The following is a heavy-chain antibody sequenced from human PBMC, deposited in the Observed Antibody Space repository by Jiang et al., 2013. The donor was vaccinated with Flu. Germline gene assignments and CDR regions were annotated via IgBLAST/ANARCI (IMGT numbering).Heavy chain of an antibody. CDR2: ISGSGGST. V-gene: IGHV3-23*01. CDR3: ARAKYYDFWSGWYTPPDV. CDR1: GFTFSSYA. D-gene: IGHD3-3*01. J-gene: IGHJ6*02. Sequence: VQLLESGGGLVQPGGSLRLSCAASGFTFSSYAMSWVRQAPGKGLEWVSAISGSGGSTYYADSVKGRFTISRDNSKNTLYLQMNSLRAEDTAVYYCARAKYYDFWSGWYTPPDVWGQGTTVTVSS.